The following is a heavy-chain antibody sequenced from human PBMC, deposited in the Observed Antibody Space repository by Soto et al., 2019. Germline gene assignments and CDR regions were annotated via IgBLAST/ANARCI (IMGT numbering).Heavy chain of an antibody. V-gene: IGHV3-30*18. CDR3: AKGKYYYGSGSYQEIDY. Sequence: GGSLRLSCAASGFTFSSYGMHWVRQAPGKGLEWVAVISYDGSNKYYADSVKGRFTISRDNSKNTLYLQMNSLRAEDTAVYYCAKGKYYYGSGSYQEIDYWGQGPLVTSPQ. CDR1: GFTFSSYG. D-gene: IGHD3-10*01. CDR2: ISYDGSNK. J-gene: IGHJ4*02.